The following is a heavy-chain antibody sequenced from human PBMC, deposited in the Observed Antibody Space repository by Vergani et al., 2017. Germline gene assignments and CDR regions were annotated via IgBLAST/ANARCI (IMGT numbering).Heavy chain of an antibody. Sequence: VQLVESGGGVVQPGGSLRLSCGASGFTFSSYWMSWVRQAPGKGLEWVANIKQDGSEKYYVDSVKGRFTISRDNAKNSLYLQMNSLRAEDTAVYYCARDSFPYSSSPGDWGQGTLVTVSS. D-gene: IGHD6-13*01. CDR2: IKQDGSEK. CDR3: ARDSFPYSSSPGD. CDR1: GFTFSSYW. V-gene: IGHV3-7*01. J-gene: IGHJ4*02.